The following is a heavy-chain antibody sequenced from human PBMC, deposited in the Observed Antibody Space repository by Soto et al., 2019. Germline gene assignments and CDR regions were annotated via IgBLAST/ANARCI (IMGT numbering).Heavy chain of an antibody. CDR1: GYSLSTSGVG. CDR3: AHRPPYYDSSGYYFDY. J-gene: IGHJ4*02. CDR2: IYWDDDK. D-gene: IGHD3-22*01. Sequence: QITLKESGPTLVKPTQTLTLTCTFSGYSLSTSGVGVGWIRQPPGKALEWLALIYWDDDKRYSPSLKSRLTITKDTSKNQVVLTMNNMDPVDTATYYCAHRPPYYDSSGYYFDYWGQGTLVTVSS. V-gene: IGHV2-5*02.